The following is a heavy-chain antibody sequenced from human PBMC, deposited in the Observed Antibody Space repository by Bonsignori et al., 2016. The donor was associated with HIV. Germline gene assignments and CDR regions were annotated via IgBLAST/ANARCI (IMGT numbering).Heavy chain of an antibody. J-gene: IGHJ4*02. V-gene: IGHV3-30*02. D-gene: IGHD6-13*01. Sequence: GGSLRLSCAASGFTFSSYGMHWVRQAPGKGLEWVAFIRYDGSNKYYADSVKGRFTISRDNSKNTLYLQMNSLRAEDTAVYYCANTYSSSWYFDYWGQGTLVTVSS. CDR1: GFTFSSYG. CDR3: ANTYSSSWYFDY. CDR2: IRYDGSNK.